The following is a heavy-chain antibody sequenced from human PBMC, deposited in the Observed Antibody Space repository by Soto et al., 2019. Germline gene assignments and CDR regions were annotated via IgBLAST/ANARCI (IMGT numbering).Heavy chain of an antibody. CDR3: AKDKGIALNLFDN. CDR1: GFTFDDYA. D-gene: IGHD6-13*01. Sequence: EVQLVESGGGLVQPGRSLRLSCAASGFTFDDYAMHWVRQAPGKGLEWVSGISWNSGRIGYADSVKGRFTISRDNAKNSLYLQMNSLRAEDTALYYCAKDKGIALNLFDNWGQGTLVTVSS. CDR2: ISWNSGRI. J-gene: IGHJ4*02. V-gene: IGHV3-9*01.